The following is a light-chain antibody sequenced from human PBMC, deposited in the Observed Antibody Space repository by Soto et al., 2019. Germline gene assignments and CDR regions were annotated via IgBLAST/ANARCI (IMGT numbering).Light chain of an antibody. Sequence: EIVLTQSPGTLSLSPGERATLSCRASQSVSSSYLAWYQQKPGQAPRLLIYGASSRATGIPDRFSGSGSGTDFTLTISRLEPEDFAVYYCQESSSSGLTFGGGTKVDIK. CDR3: QESSSSGLT. V-gene: IGKV3-20*01. CDR1: QSVSSSY. CDR2: GAS. J-gene: IGKJ4*01.